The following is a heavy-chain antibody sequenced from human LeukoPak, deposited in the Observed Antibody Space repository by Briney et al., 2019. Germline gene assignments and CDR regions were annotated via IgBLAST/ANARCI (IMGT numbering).Heavy chain of an antibody. CDR3: AREAFGGVIAPCFDY. D-gene: IGHD3-16*02. Sequence: KPSETLSLTCTVSGGSISSGSYYWSWIRQPAGKGLEWIGRIYTSGSTNYNPSLKSLVTISVATSKIQFSLKLSSVTAADTAVYYCAREAFGGVIAPCFDYWGQGTLVTVSS. J-gene: IGHJ4*02. CDR2: IYTSGST. V-gene: IGHV4-61*02. CDR1: GGSISSGSYY.